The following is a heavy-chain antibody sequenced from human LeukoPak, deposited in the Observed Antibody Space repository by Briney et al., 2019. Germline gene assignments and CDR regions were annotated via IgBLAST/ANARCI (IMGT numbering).Heavy chain of an antibody. CDR3: ARKGYYGSGTCDI. D-gene: IGHD3-10*01. Sequence: PGGSLSLSCAVSGFRFCSYSMNWVPQAPGKGLEWVSSITSSGSYINYADSVKGRLTTSRDNAKNSLYLQMNSLRAEDTAVYYCARKGYYGSGTCDIWAHGHMVTVSS. V-gene: IGHV3-21*01. CDR1: GFRFCSYS. CDR2: ITSSGSYI. J-gene: IGHJ3*02.